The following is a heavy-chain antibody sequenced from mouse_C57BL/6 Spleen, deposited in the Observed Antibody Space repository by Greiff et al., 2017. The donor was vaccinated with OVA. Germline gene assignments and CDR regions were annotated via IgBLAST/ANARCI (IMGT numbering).Heavy chain of an antibody. CDR2: INPGRGGT. J-gene: IGHJ4*01. CDR1: GYAFTNYL. CDR3: ATDSSGFYAMDY. Sequence: VQLQESGAELVRPGTSVKVSCKASGYAFTNYLIEWVKQRPGQGLEWIGVINPGRGGTHYNEKFKGKATLTADKSSSTAYMQLSSLTSEDSAVYFCATDSSGFYAMDYWGQGTSVTVSS. D-gene: IGHD3-2*02. V-gene: IGHV1-54*01.